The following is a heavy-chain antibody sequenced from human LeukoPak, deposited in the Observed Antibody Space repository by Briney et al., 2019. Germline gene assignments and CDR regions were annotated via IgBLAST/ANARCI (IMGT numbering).Heavy chain of an antibody. CDR3: AKILFTINVFDI. V-gene: IGHV4-30-2*01. J-gene: IGHJ3*02. CDR2: IYHSGST. Sequence: SETLSLTCAVSGGSISSGGYSWSWIRQPPGKGLEWIGYIYHSGSTYYNPSLKSRVTISVDRSKNQFSLKLSSVTAADTAVYYWAKILFTINVFDIWGKGKRAPVS. CDR1: GGSISSGGYS. D-gene: IGHD3-10*01.